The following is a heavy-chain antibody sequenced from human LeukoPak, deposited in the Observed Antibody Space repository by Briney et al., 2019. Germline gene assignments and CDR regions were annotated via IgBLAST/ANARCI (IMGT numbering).Heavy chain of an antibody. J-gene: IGHJ4*02. CDR1: GFTFSSYG. V-gene: IGHV3-33*01. D-gene: IGHD4-11*01. CDR3: ARDASTSSSLDY. Sequence: GSLRLSCAASGFTFSSYGMHWVRQAPGKGLEWVAVIWYDGSNKYYADSVKGRFTISRDNSKNTLYLQMNSLRAEDTAVYYCARDASTSSSLDYWGQGTLVTVSS. CDR2: IWYDGSNK.